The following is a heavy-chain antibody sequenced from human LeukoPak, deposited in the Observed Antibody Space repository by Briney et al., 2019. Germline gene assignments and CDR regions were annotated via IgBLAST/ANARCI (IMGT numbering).Heavy chain of an antibody. J-gene: IGHJ4*02. CDR1: GGSFSGYY. V-gene: IGHV4-34*01. Sequence: PSETLSLTCAVYGGSFSGYYWSWIRQHPGKGLEWIGEINHSGSTNYNLSLKSRVTISVDTSKNQFSLKLSSVTAADTAVYYCATTPGFDSSGYYYYDWGQGTLVTVSS. CDR2: INHSGST. D-gene: IGHD3-22*01. CDR3: ATTPGFDSSGYYYYD.